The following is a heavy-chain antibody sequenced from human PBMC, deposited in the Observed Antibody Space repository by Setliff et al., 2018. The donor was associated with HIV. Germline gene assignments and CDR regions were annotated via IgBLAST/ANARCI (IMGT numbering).Heavy chain of an antibody. V-gene: IGHV4-34*03. CDR3: TLTSRLDGYFDP. J-gene: IGHJ5*02. Sequence: SETLSLTCAVYGGSFSGYYWTWIRQPPGKGLEWIGEVNHSGSTNYNPSLKSRVTISVDTSKNQFSLKLSSVTAADSAVYYCTLTSRLDGYFDPWGQGTLVTVSS. D-gene: IGHD5-12*01. CDR1: GGSFSGYY. CDR2: VNHSGST.